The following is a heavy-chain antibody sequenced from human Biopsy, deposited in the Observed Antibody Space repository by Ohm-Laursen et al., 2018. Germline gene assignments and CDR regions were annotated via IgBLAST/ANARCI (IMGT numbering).Heavy chain of an antibody. V-gene: IGHV3-21*01. CDR1: GVTLSGYS. Sequence: SLRLSCAASGVTLSGYSMNWVRQTPGKGLEWVSTISCSSDNIYYVDSVKGRFTISRDNAKNSLYLQMNSLRAEDTAVYYCARSRGSSGIATIYYYGMDVWGQGTTVTVSS. J-gene: IGHJ6*02. CDR3: ARSRGSSGIATIYYYGMDV. D-gene: IGHD3-10*01. CDR2: ISCSSDNI.